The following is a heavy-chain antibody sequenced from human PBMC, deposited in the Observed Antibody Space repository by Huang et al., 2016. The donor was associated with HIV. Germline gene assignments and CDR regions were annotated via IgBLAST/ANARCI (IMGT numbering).Heavy chain of an antibody. Sequence: QEWGAGLLKPSEILSPTCAVYGGSFTTYYWTWVRQLPGKGLEWIGEINHSGSTNYNPSLKTRLSISIDTSKNLFSLKMKALTAADTAVYYCARGRKWLHMRGAYYLDDWSQGTLVIVSS. CDR1: GGSFTTYY. CDR2: INHSGST. J-gene: IGHJ4*02. V-gene: IGHV4-34*01. CDR3: ARGRKWLHMRGAYYLDD. D-gene: IGHD3-22*01.